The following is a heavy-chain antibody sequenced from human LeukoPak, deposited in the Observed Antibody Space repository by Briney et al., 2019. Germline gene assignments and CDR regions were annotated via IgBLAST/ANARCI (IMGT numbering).Heavy chain of an antibody. D-gene: IGHD5-24*01. CDR1: GFTFSSYG. CDR3: AKARSRWLQLLHFDY. J-gene: IGHJ4*02. V-gene: IGHV3-30*18. CDR2: ISYDGSNK. Sequence: PGRSLRLSCAASGFTFSSYGMHWVRQAPGKGLEWVAVISYDGSNKYYADSVKSRFTISRDNSKNTLYLQMNSLRAEDTAVYYCAKARSRWLQLLHFDYWGQGTLVTVSS.